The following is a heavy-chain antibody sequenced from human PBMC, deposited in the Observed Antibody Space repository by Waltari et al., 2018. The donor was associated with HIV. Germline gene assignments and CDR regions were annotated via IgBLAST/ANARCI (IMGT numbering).Heavy chain of an antibody. D-gene: IGHD7-27*01. CDR2: INPRSGDT. J-gene: IGHJ4*02. CDR1: GSTFSNYS. V-gene: IGHV1-2*02. CDR3: ARGYSAQNPKLGAGGY. Sequence: QLVQSGAEVKKPGASVKVSCTASGSTFSNYSIHWLRQAPGQGLEWMGWINPRSGDTHYAHKFQGGVTITRDTSISTVYMELSRLTYDDTADYYCARGYSAQNPKLGAGGYWGQGTLVTVSS.